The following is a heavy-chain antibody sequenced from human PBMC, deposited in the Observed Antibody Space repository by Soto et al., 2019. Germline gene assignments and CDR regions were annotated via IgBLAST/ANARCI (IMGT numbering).Heavy chain of an antibody. D-gene: IGHD3-22*01. CDR3: ARQIYDSDSGPNFQYYFES. CDR1: GYSFAGYW. J-gene: IGHJ4*02. CDR2: IDPSDSQT. Sequence: GESLQISCKGSGYSFAGYWITCVGQMPGKGLEWMGRIDPSDSQTYYSPSFRGHVTISAAKSITTVFLQWSSLRASDTAMYYCARQIYDSDSGPNFQYYFESWGKGTLVTVSS. V-gene: IGHV5-10-1*01.